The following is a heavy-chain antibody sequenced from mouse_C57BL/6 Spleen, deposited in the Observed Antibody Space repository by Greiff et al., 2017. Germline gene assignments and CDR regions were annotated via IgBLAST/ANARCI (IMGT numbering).Heavy chain of an antibody. CDR2: IYPRSGNT. J-gene: IGHJ1*03. CDR1: GYTFTSSG. V-gene: IGHV1-81*01. D-gene: IGHD1-1*01. CDR3: ARSDYYGSRGYFDV. Sequence: VQLQQSGAELARPGASVKLSCKASGYTFTSSGISWVKQRTGQGLEWIGEIYPRSGNTYYNEKFKGKATLTADNSSSTAYMELRSLTSEDSAVYFCARSDYYGSRGYFDVWGTGTTVTVSS.